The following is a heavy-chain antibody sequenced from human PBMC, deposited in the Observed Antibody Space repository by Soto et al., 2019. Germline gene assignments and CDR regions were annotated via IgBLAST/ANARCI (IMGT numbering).Heavy chain of an antibody. CDR1: GGSISSGGYY. CDR2: ISYSGST. V-gene: IGHV4-30-4*01. Sequence: SETLSLTCTVSGGSISSGGYYWSWIRQHPGTGLEWIGHISYSGSTYYNTSLKSRVTISVDTSKNQFSLKLSSVTAADTAVYYCVPSNWFDPWGQGTLVTVSS. J-gene: IGHJ5*02. CDR3: VPSNWFDP.